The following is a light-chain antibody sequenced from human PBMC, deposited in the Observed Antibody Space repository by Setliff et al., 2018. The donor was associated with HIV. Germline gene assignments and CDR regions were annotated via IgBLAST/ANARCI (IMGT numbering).Light chain of an antibody. V-gene: IGLV1-47*01. J-gene: IGLJ1*01. CDR3: SSYTSSTTRV. CDR1: SFNIGSNY. CDR2: RNN. Sequence: QSVLTQPPSASGTPGQRVTISCSGSSFNIGSNYVYWYQQLPGTAPKLLIYRNNQRPSGVPDRFSGSKSGNTASLTISGLQAEDEADYYCSSYTSSTTRVFGTGTKVTV.